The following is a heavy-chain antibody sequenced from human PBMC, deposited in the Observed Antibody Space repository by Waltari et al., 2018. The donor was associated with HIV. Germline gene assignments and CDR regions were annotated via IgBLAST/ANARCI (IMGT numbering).Heavy chain of an antibody. CDR1: GGSFSGYY. CDR3: ARGQKLVRYFDY. CDR2: INHSGST. J-gene: IGHJ4*02. V-gene: IGHV4-34*01. D-gene: IGHD6-6*01. Sequence: QVQLQQWGAGLLKSSETLSLTCAVYGGSFSGYYWSWIRQPPGKGLEWIGEINHSGSTNYNPSLKSRVTISVDTSKNQFSLKLSSVTAADTAVYYCARGQKLVRYFDYWGQGTLVTVSS.